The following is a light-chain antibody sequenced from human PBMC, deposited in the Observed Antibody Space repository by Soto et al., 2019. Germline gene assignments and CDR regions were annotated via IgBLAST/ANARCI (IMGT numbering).Light chain of an antibody. J-gene: IGLJ2*01. V-gene: IGLV1-44*01. Sequence: QSVLTQPPSASGTPGQRVSISCSGSNSNIGSNTVNWYQQVPGAPPKLLIYSNNQRPSGVPDRFSASKSATSASVAISGLQSEDEADYYCASSDDSLNGVVFGGGTKLTVL. CDR2: SNN. CDR3: ASSDDSLNGVV. CDR1: NSNIGSNT.